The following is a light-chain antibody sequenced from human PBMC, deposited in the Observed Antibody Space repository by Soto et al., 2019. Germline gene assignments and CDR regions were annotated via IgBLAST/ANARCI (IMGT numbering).Light chain of an antibody. Sequence: QSVVTQPPSVSAAPGQKVTISCSGSTSNIGNNYVSWYQQVPGTAPKLLIYDNNKRPSGIPDRFSGSKSGTSATLGITGLQTGDEADYYCGTWDSSLSAMIFGGGTKLTVL. J-gene: IGLJ2*01. V-gene: IGLV1-51*01. CDR1: TSNIGNNY. CDR2: DNN. CDR3: GTWDSSLSAMI.